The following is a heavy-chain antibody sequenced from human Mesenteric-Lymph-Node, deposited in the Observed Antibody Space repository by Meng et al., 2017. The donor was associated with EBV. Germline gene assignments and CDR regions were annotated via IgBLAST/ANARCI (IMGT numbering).Heavy chain of an antibody. CDR2: ISAYNGDT. CDR3: ARGPTSGWVGAWFDP. D-gene: IGHD6-19*01. V-gene: IGHV1-18*01. CDR1: GYTFTRYG. Sequence: QVQLVQSGGEVKKPGASVKVSCKASGYTFTRYGISWVRQAPGQGLEWMGWISAYNGDTNYAQKLQGRVTMATDTSTSTAYMELRSLRSDDTAVYYCARGPTSGWVGAWFDPWGQGTLVTVSS. J-gene: IGHJ5*02.